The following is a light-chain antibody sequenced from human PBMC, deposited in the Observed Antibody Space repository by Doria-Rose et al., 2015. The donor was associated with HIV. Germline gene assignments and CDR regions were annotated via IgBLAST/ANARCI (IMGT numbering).Light chain of an antibody. CDR1: QRFSSTY. V-gene: IGKV3-20*01. CDR3: HQYGTSWT. CDR2: DGS. J-gene: IGKJ1*01. Sequence: EIVLTQSPGTLSLSPGERATLSCRASQRFSSTYLAWNQQKTGQAPSLLIYDGSTRATGIPDRFSASGSGTDFTLTINRLEPEDFALYYCHQYGTSWTFGQGTKVEI.